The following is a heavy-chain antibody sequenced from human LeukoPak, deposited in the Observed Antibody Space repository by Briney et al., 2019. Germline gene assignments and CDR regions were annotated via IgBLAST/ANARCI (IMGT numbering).Heavy chain of an antibody. CDR2: IYYSGST. D-gene: IGHD6-13*01. CDR1: GGSITSYY. Sequence: PSETLSLTCTVSGGSITSYYWSWIRQPPGKGLEWIGYIYYSGSTNYNPSLKSRVTISVDTSKNQFSLRLSSVTAADTAVYYCARASSSNWYADYWGQGTLVTVSS. V-gene: IGHV4-59*01. J-gene: IGHJ4*02. CDR3: ARASSSNWYADY.